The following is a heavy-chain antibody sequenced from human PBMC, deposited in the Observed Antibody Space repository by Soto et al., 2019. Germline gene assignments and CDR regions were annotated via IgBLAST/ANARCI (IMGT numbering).Heavy chain of an antibody. CDR1: GYTFTSYG. CDR3: ATHPGVFDYRGSWPLHSNMDV. J-gene: IGHJ6*02. D-gene: IGHD4-4*01. Sequence: GASVKGSCKASGYTFTSYGISWVRQAPGQGLEWMGWISAYNGNTNYAQKLQGRVTMTTDTSTSTAYMELRSLRSDDTAVYYCATHPGVFDYRGSWPLHSNMDVWGQGTTVTVSS. CDR2: ISAYNGNT. V-gene: IGHV1-18*01.